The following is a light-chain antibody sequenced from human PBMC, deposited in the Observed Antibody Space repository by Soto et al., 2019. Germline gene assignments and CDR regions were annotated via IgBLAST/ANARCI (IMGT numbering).Light chain of an antibody. CDR3: QQYNIWSSIT. CDR2: GAS. Sequence: EIVMTQSPASLSVSPGERATLSWRASQSISNKVGWYQQKPGQAPRLLIYGASTRATGVPPRFSGSGSGTEFTLTISSRQSEDFAVYYCQQYNIWSSITFGQGTRLEIK. J-gene: IGKJ5*01. V-gene: IGKV3-15*01. CDR1: QSISNK.